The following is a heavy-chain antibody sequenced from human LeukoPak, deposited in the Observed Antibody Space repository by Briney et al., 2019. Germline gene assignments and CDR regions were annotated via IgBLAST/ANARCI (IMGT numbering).Heavy chain of an antibody. Sequence: GGSLRLSCAASGFPFSSYAMHWFRQAPGKGLEWVAVISYDGSNKYYADSVKGRFTISSDNSKNTLYLQMNSLRAEDTAVYYCAKEYRSEGDYWGQGTLVTVSS. CDR1: GFPFSSYA. V-gene: IGHV3-30*04. CDR2: ISYDGSNK. D-gene: IGHD6-19*01. J-gene: IGHJ4*02. CDR3: AKEYRSEGDY.